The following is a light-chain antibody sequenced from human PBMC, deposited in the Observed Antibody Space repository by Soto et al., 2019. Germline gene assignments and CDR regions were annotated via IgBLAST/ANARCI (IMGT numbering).Light chain of an antibody. V-gene: IGLV2-14*01. CDR1: SSDIGTYKY. CDR3: SSYTTIKTVV. Sequence: QSVLTQPASVSGSPGQSITISGTGTSSDIGTYKYVFWFQHHPGKAPKLIIFEVSNRPSGISDRFSGFKSANTAYLTISGVQPEDEADYRCSSYTTIKTVVFGGGTKLTVL. CDR2: EVS. J-gene: IGLJ2*01.